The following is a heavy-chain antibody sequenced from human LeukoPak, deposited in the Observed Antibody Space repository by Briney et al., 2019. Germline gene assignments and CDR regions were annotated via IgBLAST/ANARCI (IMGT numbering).Heavy chain of an antibody. D-gene: IGHD3-22*01. CDR2: ISGSGGST. J-gene: IGHJ4*02. Sequence: PGGSLRLSCAASGFTFSSYAMSWVRQAPGKGLEWVSAISGSGGSTYYADSVKGRFTISRDNSKNTLYLQVNSLRAEDTAVYYCAKEVVVVITTPTEAGFDYWGQGTLVTVSS. CDR3: AKEVVVVITTPTEAGFDY. CDR1: GFTFSSYA. V-gene: IGHV3-23*01.